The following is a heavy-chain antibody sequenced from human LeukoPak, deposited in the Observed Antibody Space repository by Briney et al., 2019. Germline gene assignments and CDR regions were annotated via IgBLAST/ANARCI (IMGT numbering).Heavy chain of an antibody. Sequence: ASVKVFCKASGYTFTGYYMHWVRQAPGQGLEWMGWINPNSGGTNYAQKFQGRVTMTRDTSISTAYMELSRLRSDDTAVYYCATPRDTATTADAFDIWGQGTMVTVSS. CDR2: INPNSGGT. CDR3: ATPRDTATTADAFDI. V-gene: IGHV1-2*02. CDR1: GYTFTGYY. D-gene: IGHD5-18*01. J-gene: IGHJ3*02.